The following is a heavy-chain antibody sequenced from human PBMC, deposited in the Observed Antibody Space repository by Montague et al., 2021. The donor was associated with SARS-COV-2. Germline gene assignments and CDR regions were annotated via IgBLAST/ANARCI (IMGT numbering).Heavy chain of an antibody. CDR1: GGSISSSSYY. D-gene: IGHD3-10*01. V-gene: IGHV4-39*01. J-gene: IGHJ4*02. Sequence: SETLSLTCTVSGGSISSSSYYWGRIRPPPGQGLVWVGSMYYSGSSYYSLSLQSSVTISANTSKKQFSLKLRSATAADTAVYYSARQPSNYYDSGCYWAVGDYWGQGTLVTVSS. CDR3: ARQPSNYYDSGCYWAVGDY. CDR2: MYYSGSS.